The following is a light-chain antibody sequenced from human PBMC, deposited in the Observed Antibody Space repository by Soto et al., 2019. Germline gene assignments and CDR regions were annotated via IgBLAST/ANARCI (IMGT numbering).Light chain of an antibody. J-gene: IGLJ3*02. CDR2: EVI. Sequence: QSALTQPPSASGSPGQSVTISCTGTNSDAGGSTYVSWYQQHPGKAPKLVIYEVIKRPSGVPDRFSGSRSGNTASLTVSVLQAEDEADYYCSSNVCGTNFKMFGGETKLTVL. CDR3: SSNVCGTNFKM. CDR1: NSDAGGSTY. V-gene: IGLV2-8*01.